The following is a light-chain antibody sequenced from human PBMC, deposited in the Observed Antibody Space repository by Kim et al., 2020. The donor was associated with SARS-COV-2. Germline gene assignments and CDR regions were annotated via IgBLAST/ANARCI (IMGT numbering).Light chain of an antibody. Sequence: SYELTQPPSVSVAPGKTARITCGGNNIGSKSVHWYQQKPGQAPVLVIYYDSDRPSGIPERFSGSNSGNTATLTISRVEAGDEAEYYCPVWDSSSDHRVFGGGTQLTVL. CDR3: PVWDSSSDHRV. CDR1: NIGSKS. CDR2: YDS. V-gene: IGLV3-21*04. J-gene: IGLJ3*02.